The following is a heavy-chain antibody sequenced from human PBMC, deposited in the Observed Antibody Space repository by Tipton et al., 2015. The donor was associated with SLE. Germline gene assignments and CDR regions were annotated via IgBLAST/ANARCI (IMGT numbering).Heavy chain of an antibody. V-gene: IGHV3-11*06. CDR1: GFTFSDYY. CDR2: ISSSSSYT. J-gene: IGHJ4*02. D-gene: IGHD6-13*01. CDR3: ARGTLGAAVGDY. Sequence: SLRLSCAASGFTFSDYYMSWIRQAPGKGLEWVSYISSSSSYTNYADSVKGRFTISRDNAKNSLYLQMSSLRAEDTAVYYCARGTLGAAVGDYWGQGTLVTVSS.